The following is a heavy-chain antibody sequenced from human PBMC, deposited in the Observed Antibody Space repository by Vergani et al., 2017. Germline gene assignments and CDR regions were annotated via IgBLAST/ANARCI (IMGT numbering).Heavy chain of an antibody. CDR2: IYYSGST. Sequence: QVQLQESGPGLVKPSETLSLTCTVSGGSISSYYWSWIRQPPGEGLEWIGYIYYSGSTNYNPSLKSRVTISVDTSKNQFSLKLSSVTAADTAVYYCARAAYYYDSSGYPGPVDYWGQGTLVTVSS. CDR3: ARAAYYYDSSGYPGPVDY. CDR1: GGSISSYY. J-gene: IGHJ4*02. D-gene: IGHD3-22*01. V-gene: IGHV4-59*01.